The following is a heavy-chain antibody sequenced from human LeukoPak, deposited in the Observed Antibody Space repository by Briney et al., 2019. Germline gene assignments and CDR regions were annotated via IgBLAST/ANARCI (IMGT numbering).Heavy chain of an antibody. V-gene: IGHV4-39*07. Sequence: PSETLSLTCTVSGGSISSSGYYWGWIRQPPGKGLEWIGSIYYSGSTYYNPSLKSRVTISVDTPKNQFSLKLSSVTAADTAVYYCARGASCGGDCYLDDAFDIWGQGTMVTVSS. D-gene: IGHD2-21*02. CDR2: IYYSGST. CDR1: GGSISSSGYY. CDR3: ARGASCGGDCYLDDAFDI. J-gene: IGHJ3*02.